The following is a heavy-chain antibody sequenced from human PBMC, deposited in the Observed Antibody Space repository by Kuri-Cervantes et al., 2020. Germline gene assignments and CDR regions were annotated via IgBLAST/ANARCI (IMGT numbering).Heavy chain of an antibody. J-gene: IGHJ4*02. Sequence: GESLKISCAASGFTFSNYWMSWVRQAPGKGLEWVANIKEDGSEKYYADSVKGRFTISRDNAKNSLHLQMNSLRPEDTALYYCAKDRNYGSGRPEFDYWGQGTLVTVSS. V-gene: IGHV3-7*05. CDR1: GFTFSNYW. D-gene: IGHD3-10*01. CDR2: IKEDGSEK. CDR3: AKDRNYGSGRPEFDY.